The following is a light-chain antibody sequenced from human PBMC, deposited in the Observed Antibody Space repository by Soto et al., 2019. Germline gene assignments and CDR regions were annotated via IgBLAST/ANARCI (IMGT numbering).Light chain of an antibody. CDR1: SSDFGGYNY. CDR2: DVS. V-gene: IGLV2-11*01. CDR3: CSYAGTFYV. Sequence: QSVLTQPRSVSGSPGRSVTISCTGTSSDFGGYNYVSWYQHHPGKAPKPMIYDVSERPSGVPDRFSGSKSGNTASLTISGLQAEDEADYYCCSYAGTFYVFGTGTKVTVL. J-gene: IGLJ1*01.